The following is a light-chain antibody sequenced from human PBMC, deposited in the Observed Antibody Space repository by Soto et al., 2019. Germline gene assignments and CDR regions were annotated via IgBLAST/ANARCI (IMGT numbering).Light chain of an antibody. CDR1: NSDIGGYNY. J-gene: IGLJ1*01. CDR2: DVS. V-gene: IGLV2-14*03. Sequence: QSALTQPASVSGSPGQSITMSCTGTNSDIGGYNYVSWYQHHPGKAPKLMIYDVSNRPSGVSNRFSGSKSANTASLTISGLQAEDEADYYCSSYTSSGTPYVFGTGTKLTVL. CDR3: SSYTSSGTPYV.